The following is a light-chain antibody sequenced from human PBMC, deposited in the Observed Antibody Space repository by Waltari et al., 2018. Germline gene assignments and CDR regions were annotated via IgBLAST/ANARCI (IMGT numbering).Light chain of an antibody. CDR3: SSRNGRASQVV. Sequence: SELTQDPVVSVALGQTIRITCQGDSLRTSYASWYQVKPGQAPLLVMFGKEKRPSGVPDRISGDSSETTSSLTITGAQAEEEADYYCSSRNGRASQVVFAGGTKVTVL. CDR1: SLRTSY. J-gene: IGLJ2*01. CDR2: GKE. V-gene: IGLV3-19*01.